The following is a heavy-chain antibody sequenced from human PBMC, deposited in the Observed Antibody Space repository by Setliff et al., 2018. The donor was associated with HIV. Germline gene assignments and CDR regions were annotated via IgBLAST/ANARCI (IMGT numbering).Heavy chain of an antibody. CDR2: LSDYNGNT. CDR1: GYTFTSYG. Sequence: GASVKVSCKASGYTFTSYGISWVRQAPGQGLEWMGWLSDYNGNTNYAQNFQGRVTLTADTSTSTAYMEVRSLRSDDTAVYYCARQGLTMNRGVPAPILYYFDYWGPGILVTVSS. J-gene: IGHJ4*02. D-gene: IGHD3-10*01. CDR3: ARQGLTMNRGVPAPILYYFDY. V-gene: IGHV1-18*01.